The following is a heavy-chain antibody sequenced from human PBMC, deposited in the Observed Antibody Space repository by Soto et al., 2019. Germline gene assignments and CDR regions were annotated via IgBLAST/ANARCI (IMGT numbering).Heavy chain of an antibody. CDR2: MNPNSGNT. V-gene: IGHV1-8*01. CDR1: GYTFTSYD. CDR3: ARMYGDYYYYSMDV. Sequence: ASVKVSCKASGYTFTSYDINWVRQATGQGLEWMGWMNPNSGNTGYAQKFQGRVTMTRNTSISTAYMELSSLRSEDTAVYYCARMYGDYYYYSMDVWGQGTTVTVSS. J-gene: IGHJ6*02. D-gene: IGHD4-17*01.